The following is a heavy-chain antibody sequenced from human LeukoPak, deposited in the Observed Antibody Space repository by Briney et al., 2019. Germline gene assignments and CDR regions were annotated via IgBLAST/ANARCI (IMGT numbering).Heavy chain of an antibody. CDR3: ARTYDTTLGIDY. CDR1: GYTFTGYY. Sequence: APVKVSCKASGYTFTGYYMHWVRQAPGQGLEWMGRVNPNTGDTNYAQRFQGRVTMTMDTSISTAYMELSRLRSDDTAVYYCARTYDTTLGIDYWGQGTLVTVSS. CDR2: VNPNTGDT. D-gene: IGHD3-16*01. J-gene: IGHJ4*02. V-gene: IGHV1-2*06.